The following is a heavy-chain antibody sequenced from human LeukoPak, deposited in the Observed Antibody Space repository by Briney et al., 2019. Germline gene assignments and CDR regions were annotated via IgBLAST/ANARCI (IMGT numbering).Heavy chain of an antibody. CDR2: INHSGST. Sequence: KSSETLSLTCAVYGGSFSGYYWSWIRQPPGKGLEWIGEINHSGSTNYNPSLKSRVTISVDTSKNQFSLKLSSVTAADTAVYYCARGPPVLRYFDWLLSGWFDPWGQGTLVTVSS. D-gene: IGHD3-9*01. CDR1: GGSFSGYY. J-gene: IGHJ5*02. V-gene: IGHV4-34*01. CDR3: ARGPPVLRYFDWLLSGWFDP.